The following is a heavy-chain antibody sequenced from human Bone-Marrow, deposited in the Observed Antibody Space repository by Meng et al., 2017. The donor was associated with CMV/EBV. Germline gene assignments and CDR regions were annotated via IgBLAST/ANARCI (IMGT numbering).Heavy chain of an antibody. CDR3: AREQYGSGSYYNVAPFYY. CDR1: SINSSSYY. D-gene: IGHD3-10*01. CDR2: IYYSGST. J-gene: IGHJ4*02. Sequence: SINSSSYYWGWIRQPPGKGLEWIGSIYYSGSTYYNPSLKSRVTISVDTSKNQFSLKLSSVTAADTAVYYCAREQYGSGSYYNVAPFYYWGQGTLVTVSS. V-gene: IGHV4-39*07.